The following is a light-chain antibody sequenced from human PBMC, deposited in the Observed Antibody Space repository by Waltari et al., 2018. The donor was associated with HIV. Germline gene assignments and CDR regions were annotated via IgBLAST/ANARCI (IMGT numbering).Light chain of an antibody. CDR2: GTS. Sequence: EILMTQSPATLSVSPGERATLSCRASQSVNSNLAWYQQKPGQTPRLLIYGTSTRATDIPARCSCSGSGTEFTLTISSLQSEDFAVYYCHHYNNWRETFGQGTKVEIK. V-gene: IGKV3-15*01. J-gene: IGKJ1*01. CDR1: QSVNSN. CDR3: HHYNNWRET.